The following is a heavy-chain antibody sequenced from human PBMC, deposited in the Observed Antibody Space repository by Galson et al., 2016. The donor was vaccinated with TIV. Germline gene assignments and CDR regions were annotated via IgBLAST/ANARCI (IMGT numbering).Heavy chain of an antibody. D-gene: IGHD6-13*01. V-gene: IGHV3-43*01. J-gene: IGHJ6*02. CDR2: IVWDGANK. CDR3: AKEGSAAEYYGMDV. CDR1: GFTFDDYT. Sequence: SLRLSCAASGFTFDDYTMHWVRQTPGKGLEWVSFIVWDGANKYYSDSVKGRFTISRDNSKNSLYLQMNSLRPEDTAVYYCAKEGSAAEYYGMDVWGQATTVTVSS.